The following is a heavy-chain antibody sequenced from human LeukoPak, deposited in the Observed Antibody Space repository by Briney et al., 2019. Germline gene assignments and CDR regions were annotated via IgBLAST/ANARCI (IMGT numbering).Heavy chain of an antibody. CDR2: IYHSGTS. D-gene: IGHD3-10*01. CDR1: SASISTYY. CDR3: AKAAKYYFGSDTYYYFDY. J-gene: IGHJ4*02. V-gene: IGHV4-59*01. Sequence: SETLSLTCTVSSASISTYYWSWIRQPPGKGLEWIGYIYHSGTSNYNPSLKSLVTISMDTSKSQFSLSQRSVTSADTAVYYCAKAAKYYFGSDTYYYFDYWGQGILVTVPS.